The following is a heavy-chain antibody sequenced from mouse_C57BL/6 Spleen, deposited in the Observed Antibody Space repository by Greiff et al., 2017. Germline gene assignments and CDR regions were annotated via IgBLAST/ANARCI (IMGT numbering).Heavy chain of an antibody. V-gene: IGHV1-76*01. CDR2: IYPGSGNT. J-gene: IGHJ2*01. Sequence: QVQLKQSGAELVRPGASVKLSCKASGYTFTDYYINWVKQRPGQGLEWIARIYPGSGNTYYNEKFKGKATLTAEKSSSTAYMQLSSLTSEDSAVYFCARSRDYYGSRYFDDWGQGTTLTVSS. D-gene: IGHD1-1*01. CDR3: ARSRDYYGSRYFDD. CDR1: GYTFTDYY.